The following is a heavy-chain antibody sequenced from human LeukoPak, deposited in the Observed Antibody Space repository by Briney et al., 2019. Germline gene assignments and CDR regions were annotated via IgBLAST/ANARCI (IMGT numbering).Heavy chain of an antibody. D-gene: IGHD3-9*01. CDR3: ARDRYYDILTGYQNWFDP. CDR1: GYTFTSYG. V-gene: IGHV1-18*01. J-gene: IGHJ5*02. Sequence: ASVKVSCKASGYTFTSYGISWVRRAPGQGLEWMGWISAYNGNTNYAQKLQGRVTMTTDTSTSTAYMELRSLRSDDTAVYYCARDRYYDILTGYQNWFDPWGQGILVTVSS. CDR2: ISAYNGNT.